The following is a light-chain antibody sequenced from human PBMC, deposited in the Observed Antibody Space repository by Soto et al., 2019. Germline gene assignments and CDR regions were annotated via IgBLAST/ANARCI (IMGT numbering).Light chain of an antibody. CDR2: KTS. CDR1: QNIVNW. CDR3: QQYDSHPMYT. V-gene: IGKV1-5*03. Sequence: DIQMTQSPSTLSASVGDRVTITCRARQNIVNWLAWYQQKPGKAPNLLIYKTSTLQRGVPPRFSGSGSGTEFTLTISSLQPDDFATYYCQQYDSHPMYTFGQGTKVDIK. J-gene: IGKJ2*01.